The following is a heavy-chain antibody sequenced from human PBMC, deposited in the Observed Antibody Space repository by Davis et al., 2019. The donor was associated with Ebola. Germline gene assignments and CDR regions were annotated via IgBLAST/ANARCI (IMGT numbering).Heavy chain of an antibody. CDR3: ARTGDYHYTMDV. D-gene: IGHD1-14*01. Sequence: SETLSLTCAVYGGSFTGYYWSWIRQPPGKGLEWIGEIHHSGSTNYNPSLKSRLSISIDTSKNHFSLELGSVTAADTAVYYCARTGDYHYTMDVWGQGTTVTVSS. V-gene: IGHV4-34*01. CDR2: IHHSGST. J-gene: IGHJ6*02. CDR1: GGSFTGYY.